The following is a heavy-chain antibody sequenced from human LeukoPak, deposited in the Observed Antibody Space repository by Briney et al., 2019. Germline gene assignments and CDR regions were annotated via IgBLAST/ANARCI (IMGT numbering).Heavy chain of an antibody. D-gene: IGHD4/OR15-4a*01. V-gene: IGHV3-21*04. Sequence: GGSLRPSCAASGFTFSSYSMNWVRQAPGKGLEWVSSISSSSSYIYYADSVKGRFTISRDNAKNSLYLQMNSLRAEDTAVYYCARRAGAYSHPYDYWGQGTLVTVSS. J-gene: IGHJ4*02. CDR3: ARRAGAYSHPYDY. CDR1: GFTFSSYS. CDR2: ISSSSSYI.